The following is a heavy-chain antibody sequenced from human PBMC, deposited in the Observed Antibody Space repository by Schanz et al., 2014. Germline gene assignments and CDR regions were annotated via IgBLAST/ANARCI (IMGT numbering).Heavy chain of an antibody. CDR1: GGSFSAYS. V-gene: IGHV4-34*01. D-gene: IGHD6-19*01. CDR2: IKHSGGT. CDR3: AKGSSGWSPHLPWLGS. Sequence: QVQLQQWGAGLLKPSETLSLTCAVFGGSFSAYSWNWIRQPPGKGLGWIGEIKHSGGTNYNPSLKSRVTIPIDTSKTQFSLKLSSVTAADTAVYYCAKGSSGWSPHLPWLGSWGRGTLVTVSS. J-gene: IGHJ5*02.